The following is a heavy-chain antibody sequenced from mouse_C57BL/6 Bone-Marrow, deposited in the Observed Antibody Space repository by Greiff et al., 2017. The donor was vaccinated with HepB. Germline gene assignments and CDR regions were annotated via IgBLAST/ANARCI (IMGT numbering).Heavy chain of an antibody. CDR3: ARHLYYYGSSYVNYFDY. V-gene: IGHV5-12*01. CDR1: GFTFSDYY. J-gene: IGHJ2*01. D-gene: IGHD1-1*01. Sequence: EVKVVESGGGLVQPGGSLKLSCAASGFTFSDYYMYWVRQTPEKRLEWVAYISNGGGSTYYPDTVKGRFTISRDNAKNTLYLQMSRLKSEDTAMYYCARHLYYYGSSYVNYFDYWGQGTTLTVSS. CDR2: ISNGGGST.